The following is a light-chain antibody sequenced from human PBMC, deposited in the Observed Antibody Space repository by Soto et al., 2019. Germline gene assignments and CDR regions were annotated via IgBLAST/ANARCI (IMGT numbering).Light chain of an antibody. CDR3: QQRHMWPIT. J-gene: IGKJ5*01. V-gene: IGKV3-11*01. CDR1: RSFRGL. Sequence: EIVMTQSPATLSVSAGERVTLSCRASRSFRGLLAWYQQKPGQAPRLLIYDAYNRATGIPPRFSGSGSGTDFTLTISSLEPEDSAVYYCQQRHMWPITFGQGTRLEI. CDR2: DAY.